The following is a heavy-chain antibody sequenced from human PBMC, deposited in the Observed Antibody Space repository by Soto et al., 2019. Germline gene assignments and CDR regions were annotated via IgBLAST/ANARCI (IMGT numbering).Heavy chain of an antibody. CDR3: AKDPRSLAAVAGTGYFDY. V-gene: IGHV3-23*01. CDR2: ISGSGGST. CDR1: GFTFSSYA. Sequence: GGSLRLSCAASGFTFSSYAMSWVRQAPGKGLEWASAISGSGGSTYYADSVKGRFTISRDNSKNTLYLQMNSLRAEDTAVYYCAKDPRSLAAVAGTGYFDYWGQGTLVTSPQ. J-gene: IGHJ4*02. D-gene: IGHD6-19*01.